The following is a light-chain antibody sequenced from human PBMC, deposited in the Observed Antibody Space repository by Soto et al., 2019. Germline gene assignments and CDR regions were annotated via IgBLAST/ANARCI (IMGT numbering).Light chain of an antibody. J-gene: IGLJ1*01. CDR1: SSNIGNNY. CDR3: GKWDSSLSAVYV. V-gene: IGLV1-51*02. CDR2: ENN. Sequence: QSVLTQPPSVSAAPGQKVTISCSGSSSNIGNNYVSWYQQLPGTAPKLLIYENNKRPSGIPDRFSGSKSGTSATLGITGLQTGDEADYYCGKWDSSLSAVYVFGTGTRSPS.